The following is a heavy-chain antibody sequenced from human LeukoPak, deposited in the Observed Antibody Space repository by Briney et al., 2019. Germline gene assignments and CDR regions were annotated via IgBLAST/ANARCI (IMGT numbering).Heavy chain of an antibody. Sequence: EWMGIIYPGDSDTRYSPSFQGQVTISADKSISTAYLQWSSLKASDTAMYYCARPMGYAFDIWGQGTMVTVSS. CDR3: ARPMGYAFDI. CDR2: IYPGDSDT. V-gene: IGHV5-51*01. D-gene: IGHD3-10*01. J-gene: IGHJ3*02.